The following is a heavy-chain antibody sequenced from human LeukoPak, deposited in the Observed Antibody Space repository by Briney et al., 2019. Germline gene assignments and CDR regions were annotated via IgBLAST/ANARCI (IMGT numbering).Heavy chain of an antibody. Sequence: GGSLRLSCAASGFTFSSSAMSWVRQAPGRGLEWVSAIDGSGGSTYYADSVKGRFTISRDNSKNTLYLQMNSLRAEDTAIYYCAKDRRLPWDYFDSWGQGTLVTVSS. CDR3: AKDRRLPWDYFDS. V-gene: IGHV3-23*01. CDR2: IDGSGGST. CDR1: GFTFSSSA. D-gene: IGHD5-12*01. J-gene: IGHJ4*02.